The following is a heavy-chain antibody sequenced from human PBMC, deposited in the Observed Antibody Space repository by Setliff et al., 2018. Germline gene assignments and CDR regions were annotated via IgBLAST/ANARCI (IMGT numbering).Heavy chain of an antibody. CDR2: INHSGST. V-gene: IGHV4-34*01. J-gene: IGHJ6*02. Sequence: SETLSLTCTVYGGSFTNYYWGWIRQSPGKGLEWIGEINHSGSTNYNPSLKSRVSISADTSMNHFSLRMTSVSAADTAVYYCAKEHVVISFVTNTHHHYGMDVWGQGATVTVS. CDR1: GGSFTNYY. D-gene: IGHD2-8*01. CDR3: AKEHVVISFVTNTHHHYGMDV.